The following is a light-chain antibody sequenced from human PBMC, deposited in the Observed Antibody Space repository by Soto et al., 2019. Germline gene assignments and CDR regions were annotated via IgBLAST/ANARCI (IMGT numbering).Light chain of an antibody. CDR2: GAS. V-gene: IGKV3-20*01. CDR3: QLYGSSPKT. J-gene: IGKJ1*01. CDR1: QTISSNY. Sequence: EILLTQSPGTLSLSPGERATPSCRATQTISSNYLAWYQQKPGQAPKLLIHGASTRATGIPDRFSGSGSGTAFTLTLSRLEPADVAVYYCQLYGSSPKTFGQGTKVEV.